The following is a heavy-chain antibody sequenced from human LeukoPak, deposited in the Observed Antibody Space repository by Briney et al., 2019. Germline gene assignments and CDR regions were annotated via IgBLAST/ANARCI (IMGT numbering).Heavy chain of an antibody. CDR2: IYSSGNT. CDR3: ARVALITIHENDAFVI. Sequence: SETLSLTCTVSGGSIISNRHYWSWIRQPAGKGLEWIGHIYSSGNTKYNPSLKSRLTMSIDSSKNQFSRILTSVTAADTAVYYCARVALITIHENDAFVIWGQGTVVTVSS. D-gene: IGHD3-3*01. V-gene: IGHV4-61*09. CDR1: GGSIISNRHY. J-gene: IGHJ3*02.